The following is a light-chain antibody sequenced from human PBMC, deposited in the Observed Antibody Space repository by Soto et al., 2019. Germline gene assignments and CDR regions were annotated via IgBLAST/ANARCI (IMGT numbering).Light chain of an antibody. V-gene: IGLV2-8*01. Sequence: QSVLTQPPSASGSPGQSGTISCTGTSSDVGGYNYVSWYQQHPGKATKLMIYEVSKRPSGVPDRFSGSKSGNTASLTVSGLQAEDEADYYCSSYAGSKNFYVFGTGTKGTV. CDR1: SSDVGGYNY. CDR3: SSYAGSKNFYV. CDR2: EVS. J-gene: IGLJ1*01.